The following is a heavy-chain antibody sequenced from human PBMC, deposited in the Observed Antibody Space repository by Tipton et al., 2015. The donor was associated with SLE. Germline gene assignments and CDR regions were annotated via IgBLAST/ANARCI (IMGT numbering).Heavy chain of an antibody. CDR1: GGSISSSTYY. Sequence: TLSLTCTVSGGSISSSTYYWSWIRQPPGKRLEWIGYIYNIGSTSSNPSLKSRLTLSIDPSKNQFSLKLSSVTAADTAVYYCASGTTTQLDDYFYYHIDVWGKGTTVTVSS. J-gene: IGHJ6*03. CDR3: ASGTTTQLDDYFYYHIDV. CDR2: IYNIGST. V-gene: IGHV4-61*01. D-gene: IGHD4-11*01.